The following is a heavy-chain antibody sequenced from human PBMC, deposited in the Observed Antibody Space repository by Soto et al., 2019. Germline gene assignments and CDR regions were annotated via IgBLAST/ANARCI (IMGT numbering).Heavy chain of an antibody. D-gene: IGHD2-2*01. V-gene: IGHV4-31*03. CDR1: GVSVTSGGFF. CDR3: ARLLCSGNSCSLGGGFDI. Sequence: VLLQESGPGLVEPSQTLSLTCTVSGVSVTSGGFFWSWIRHHPAKGLEWIGYISYSGSAYYSPSLKSRVSLAAATSSHQFSLRLTSLTAADTAVYFCARLLCSGNSCSLGGGFDIWGQGTTVTVSS. J-gene: IGHJ3*02. CDR2: ISYSGSA.